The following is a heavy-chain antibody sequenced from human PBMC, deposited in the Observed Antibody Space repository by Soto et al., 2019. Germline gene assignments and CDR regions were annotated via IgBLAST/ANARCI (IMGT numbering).Heavy chain of an antibody. CDR1: GGSINSSSYF. CDR2: IYYSGST. CDR3: ARHYSSGSRNWFDP. Sequence: QLQLQESGPGLVKPSETLSLTCSVSGGSINSSSYFWGWVRQPPGNGLEWIGSIYYSGSTYYNPSLRSRGTISVDTSKNQFSLKLSSVTAADTAVFYCARHYSSGSRNWFDPWGQGTLVTVSS. J-gene: IGHJ5*02. D-gene: IGHD6-19*01. V-gene: IGHV4-39*01.